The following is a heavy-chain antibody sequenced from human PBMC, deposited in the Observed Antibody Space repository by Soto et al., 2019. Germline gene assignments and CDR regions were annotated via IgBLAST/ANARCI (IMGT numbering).Heavy chain of an antibody. CDR3: VIWNDEDVA. CDR2: ISGTAVST. Sequence: EVVLLESGGGLAQPGGSLRLSCVASGFTFSKYAMNWVRQAPGKGLAWVASISGTAVSTDYAYSVKGRFTISRDNSKNTVSLQVDNLRVADTDTYCCVIWNDEDVAWGQGTLVAASS. J-gene: IGHJ5*01. CDR1: GFTFSKYA. V-gene: IGHV3-23*01. D-gene: IGHD1-1*01.